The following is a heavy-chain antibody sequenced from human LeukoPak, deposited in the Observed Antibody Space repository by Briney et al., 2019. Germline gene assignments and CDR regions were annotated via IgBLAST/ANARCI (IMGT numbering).Heavy chain of an antibody. CDR3: VKDPGRNSWDFAY. Sequence: PGGCLRLSCAASGFTFSRYAMSWVRQAPGKGLEWVASISGSGGDTHYADSVKGRFTISRDISKNTLYVQMNSLRAEDTAVYYCVKDPGRNSWDFAYWGQGSLVTVSS. CDR2: ISGSGGDT. D-gene: IGHD3-10*01. J-gene: IGHJ4*02. V-gene: IGHV3-23*01. CDR1: GFTFSRYA.